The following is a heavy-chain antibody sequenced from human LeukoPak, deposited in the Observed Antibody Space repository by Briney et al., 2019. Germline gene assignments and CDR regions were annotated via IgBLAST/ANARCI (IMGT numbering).Heavy chain of an antibody. CDR3: AAFYGGNSGAFDI. V-gene: IGHV4-39*01. D-gene: IGHD4-23*01. Sequence: SETLSLTCSVSGGSIGSSDYYWGWIRQSPGKGLEWIGNIDYSGITYYNPSLKTRLTISFDTSKNEFSLKLNSVTVADAAIYFCAAFYGGNSGAFDIWGLGTMVTVSS. CDR2: IDYSGIT. CDR1: GGSIGSSDYY. J-gene: IGHJ3*02.